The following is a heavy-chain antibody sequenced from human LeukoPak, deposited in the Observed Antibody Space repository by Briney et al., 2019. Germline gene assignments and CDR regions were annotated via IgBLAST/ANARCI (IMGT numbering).Heavy chain of an antibody. CDR2: INGSGGTT. D-gene: IGHD5-24*01. CDR3: ASWVEMITVDAFDI. J-gene: IGHJ3*02. CDR1: GFTFSSYA. Sequence: PGGSLRLSCAASGFTFSSYAMSWVRQAPGKGLEWVSLINGSGGTTYYADSVKGRFTISRDNSKNTLYLQMNSLRAEDTAIYYCASWVEMITVDAFDIWGQGTLVTVSS. V-gene: IGHV3-23*01.